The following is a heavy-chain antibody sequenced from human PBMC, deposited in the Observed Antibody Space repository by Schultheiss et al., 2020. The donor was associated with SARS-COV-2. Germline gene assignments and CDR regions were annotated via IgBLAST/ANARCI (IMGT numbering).Heavy chain of an antibody. Sequence: GGSLRLSCAASGFTFSSYAMHWVRQAPGKGLEWVARVSHRGGDTHYADSVRGRFTISRDNSKNTLYLQMNSLRAEDTAVYYCARDRPDGVVPAAIGGWYFDLWGRGTLVTVSS. CDR2: VSHRGGDT. V-gene: IGHV3-30*14. CDR1: GFTFSSYA. CDR3: ARDRPDGVVPAAIGGWYFDL. J-gene: IGHJ2*01. D-gene: IGHD2-2*02.